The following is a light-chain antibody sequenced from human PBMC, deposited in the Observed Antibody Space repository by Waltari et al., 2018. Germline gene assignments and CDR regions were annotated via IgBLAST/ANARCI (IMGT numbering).Light chain of an antibody. Sequence: QSALTQPPSASGSPGQSVTISCTGTSSDVVGYYPVSWYQQHPGKAPKLMIYEVTKRPSGVPDRFSGSKSGNTASLIVSGLQAEDEADYHCSSYADSDNLVFGGGTKLTVL. CDR2: EVT. CDR3: SSYADSDNLV. CDR1: SSDVVGYYP. J-gene: IGLJ3*02. V-gene: IGLV2-8*01.